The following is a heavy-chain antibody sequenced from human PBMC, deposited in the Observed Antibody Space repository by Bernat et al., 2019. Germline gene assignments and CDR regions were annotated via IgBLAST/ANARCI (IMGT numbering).Heavy chain of an antibody. D-gene: IGHD4-11*01. Sequence: EVQLVESGGGLVQPGGSLKLSCAASGFTFSGSAVHWVRQASGKGLEWVGRIRSKPNNYATAYAASVTGRFTISRDDSKNTAYLQMNSLKTEDTAVYYCTRENDYSNYGQINYYYYYMDVWGKGTTVTVSS. V-gene: IGHV3-73*02. CDR2: IRSKPNNYAT. J-gene: IGHJ6*03. CDR3: TRENDYSNYGQINYYYYYMDV. CDR1: GFTFSGSA.